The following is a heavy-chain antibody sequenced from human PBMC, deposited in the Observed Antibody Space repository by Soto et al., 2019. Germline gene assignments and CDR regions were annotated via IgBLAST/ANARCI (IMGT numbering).Heavy chain of an antibody. CDR1: GFTFSRYE. J-gene: IGHJ4*02. CDR3: ARELAAAGSFDY. Sequence: GGSLRLSCAASGFTFSRYEMNWVRQAPGKGLEWISYISTSGSTIYYADSVKGRFTISRDNAKNSLYLQMNSLRAEDTAVYYCARELAAAGSFDYWGQGTLVTVSS. D-gene: IGHD6-13*01. V-gene: IGHV3-48*03. CDR2: ISTSGSTI.